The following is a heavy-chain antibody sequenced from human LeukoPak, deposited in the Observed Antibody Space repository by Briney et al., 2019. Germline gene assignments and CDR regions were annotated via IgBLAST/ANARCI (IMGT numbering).Heavy chain of an antibody. CDR1: GFTLSSFE. CDR2: ISSGGSTI. CDR3: ARDKSVSGVYFDN. V-gene: IGHV3-48*03. D-gene: IGHD5/OR15-5a*01. Sequence: GGSLRLPWAASGFTLSSFERTWVRQAPGKGLEWVSYISSGGSTIVYADAVKGRFTISRENAKSSLYLQMNGLRAEDTAVYYCARDKSVSGVYFDNWGQGTLVTVSS. J-gene: IGHJ4*02.